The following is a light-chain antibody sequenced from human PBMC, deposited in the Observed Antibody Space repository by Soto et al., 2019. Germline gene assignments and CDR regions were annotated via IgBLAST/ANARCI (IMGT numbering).Light chain of an antibody. J-gene: IGKJ1*01. V-gene: IGKV3-11*01. Sequence: EIVLTQSPATLSFSPGERATLSCRASQSIGIYLAWYQQKPGQAPRLLIYDASNKATCIPARFSGSGSVTDFTLTISSLEPEDFAFYYCQQRNDWPWTFGQGTQVEIK. CDR2: DAS. CDR1: QSIGIY. CDR3: QQRNDWPWT.